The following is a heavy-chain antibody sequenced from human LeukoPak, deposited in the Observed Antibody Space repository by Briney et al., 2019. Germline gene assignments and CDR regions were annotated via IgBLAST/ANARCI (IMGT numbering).Heavy chain of an antibody. V-gene: IGHV5-51*01. CDR2: ISPADSNT. Sequence: GESLKISCKGSGYRFTDSWIAWVRQTPGKGLECMGIISPADSNTRYSPSFQGQVTISADKSISTAYLQLYSLKASDTAIYYCARPLSLAHDAFDIWGQGTMVTVSS. CDR1: GYRFTDSW. CDR3: ARPLSLAHDAFDI. J-gene: IGHJ3*02.